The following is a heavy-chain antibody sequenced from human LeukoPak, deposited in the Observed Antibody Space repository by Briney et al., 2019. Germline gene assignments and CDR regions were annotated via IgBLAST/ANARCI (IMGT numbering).Heavy chain of an antibody. Sequence: GGSLRLSCAASGFTFSSYAMHWVRQAPGKGLEWVAVISYDGSNKYYADSVKGRFTISRDNSKNTLYLQMNSLRAEDTAVYYCAVTTVTTAHGAFDIWGQGTMVTVSS. CDR1: GFTFSSYA. CDR2: ISYDGSNK. V-gene: IGHV3-30-3*01. CDR3: AVTTVTTAHGAFDI. D-gene: IGHD4-17*01. J-gene: IGHJ3*02.